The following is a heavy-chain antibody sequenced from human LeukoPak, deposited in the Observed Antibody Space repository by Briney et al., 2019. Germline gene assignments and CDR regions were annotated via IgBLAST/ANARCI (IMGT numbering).Heavy chain of an antibody. D-gene: IGHD5-18*01. J-gene: IGHJ4*02. CDR1: GGSFSGYY. CDR2: INHSGST. CDR3: ARGFAYSYALYYFDY. Sequence: SEALSLTCAVYGGSFSGYYWSWIRQPPGKGLEWIGEINHSGSTNYNPSLKSRVTISVDTSKNQFSLKLSSVTAADTAVYYCARGFAYSYALYYFDYWGQGTLVTVSS. V-gene: IGHV4-34*01.